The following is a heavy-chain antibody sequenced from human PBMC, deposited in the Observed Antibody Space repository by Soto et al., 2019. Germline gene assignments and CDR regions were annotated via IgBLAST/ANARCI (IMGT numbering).Heavy chain of an antibody. CDR1: GGSFSGYY. CDR3: ARGDYDILTGSPKGLDY. V-gene: IGHV4-34*01. CDR2: INHSGST. D-gene: IGHD3-9*01. J-gene: IGHJ4*02. Sequence: SETLSLTCAVYGGSFSGYYWSWIRQPPGKGLEWIGEINHSGSTNYNPSLKSRVTISVDTSKNQFSLKLSSVTAADTAVYYCARGDYDILTGSPKGLDYWGQGTLVTVSS.